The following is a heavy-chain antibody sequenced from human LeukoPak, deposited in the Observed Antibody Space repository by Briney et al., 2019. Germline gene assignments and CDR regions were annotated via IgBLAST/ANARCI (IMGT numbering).Heavy chain of an antibody. J-gene: IGHJ4*02. Sequence: ASVKVSCKASGYTFTSYGISWVRQAPGQGLEWMGIINPSGGSTSYAQKFQGRVTMTRDTSTSTVYMELSSLRSEDTAVYYCARAPWAMVRGVPAVYWGQGTLVTVSS. D-gene: IGHD3-10*01. CDR3: ARAPWAMVRGVPAVY. CDR1: GYTFTSYG. CDR2: INPSGGST. V-gene: IGHV1-46*01.